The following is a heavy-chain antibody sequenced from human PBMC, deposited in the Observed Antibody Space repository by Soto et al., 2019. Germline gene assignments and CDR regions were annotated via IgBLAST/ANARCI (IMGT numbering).Heavy chain of an antibody. CDR2: ISWNSYSI. V-gene: IGHV3-9*01. CDR1: GFTFDDYA. CDR3: AKDAHGSSWGPLYDS. D-gene: IGHD6-13*01. J-gene: IGHJ4*02. Sequence: EVQLVESGGGLVQPGRSLRLSCAASGFTFDDYAMHWVRQAPGKGLEWVSGISWNSYSIGYADSVKGRFTISRDNAEDPLYMQMHSLRAEDTALYYCAKDAHGSSWGPLYDSWGQGTLVTVSS.